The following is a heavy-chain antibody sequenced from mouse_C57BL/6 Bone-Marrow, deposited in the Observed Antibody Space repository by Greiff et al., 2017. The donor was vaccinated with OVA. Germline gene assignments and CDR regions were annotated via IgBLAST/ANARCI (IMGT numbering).Heavy chain of an antibody. J-gene: IGHJ4*01. CDR2: INPSNGGT. Sequence: QVQLQQPGTELVKPGASVKLSCKASGYTFTSYWMHWVKQRPGQGLEWIGNINPSNGGTNYNEKFKSKATLTVDKSSSTAYMQLSSLTSEDSAVYYCARSPRYYYGSSYVGRAMDYWGQGTSVTVSS. V-gene: IGHV1-53*01. CDR1: GYTFTSYW. D-gene: IGHD1-1*01. CDR3: ARSPRYYYGSSYVGRAMDY.